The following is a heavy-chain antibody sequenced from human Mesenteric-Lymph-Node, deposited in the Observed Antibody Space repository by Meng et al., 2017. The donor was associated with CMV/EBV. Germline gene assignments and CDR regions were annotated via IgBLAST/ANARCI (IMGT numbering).Heavy chain of an antibody. D-gene: IGHD3-22*01. J-gene: IGHJ4*02. CDR1: GGSISSSY. Sequence: SETLSLTCIVSGGSISSSYWSWIRQPPGKGLEWIGYIYYSGSAYYTPSLKSRLNMSVDTSKNQFSLHLSSVTAADTAVYYCARAYAYYYDSSVYYFDYWGQGALVTVSS. CDR3: ARAYAYYYDSSVYYFDY. CDR2: IYYSGSA. V-gene: IGHV4-59*08.